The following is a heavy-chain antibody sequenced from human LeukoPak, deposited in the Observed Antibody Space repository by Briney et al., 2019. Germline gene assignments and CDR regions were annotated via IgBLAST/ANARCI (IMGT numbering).Heavy chain of an antibody. Sequence: GGPLRLSCAASGFTFSSYEMNWVRQAPGKGLEWVSYISSSDSTIYYADSVKGRFTISRDNAKNSLYLQMNSLRAEDTALYYCARDSSSWYHLDWGQGTLVTVSS. CDR2: ISSSDSTI. CDR3: ARDSSSWYHLD. V-gene: IGHV3-48*03. CDR1: GFTFSSYE. J-gene: IGHJ4*02. D-gene: IGHD6-13*01.